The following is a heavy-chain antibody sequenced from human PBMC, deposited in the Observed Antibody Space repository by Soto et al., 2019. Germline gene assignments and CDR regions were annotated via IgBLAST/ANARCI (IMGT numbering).Heavy chain of an antibody. J-gene: IGHJ4*02. D-gene: IGHD6-19*01. CDR1: GFTFSSYA. CDR3: ANSDRVAVAGTGDY. CDR2: ISGSGGST. V-gene: IGHV3-23*01. Sequence: GGSLRLSCAASGFTFSSYAMSWVRQAPGKGLEWVSAISGSGGSTYYADSVKGRFTISRDNSKNTLYLQMNSLRAEDTAVYYCANSDRVAVAGTGDYWGQGTLVTVSS.